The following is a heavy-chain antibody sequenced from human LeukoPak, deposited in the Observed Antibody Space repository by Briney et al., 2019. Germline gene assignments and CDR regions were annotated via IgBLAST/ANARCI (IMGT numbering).Heavy chain of an antibody. CDR2: MNPNSGNT. Sequence: GASVTVSCQASGYTFPSYDLNWLRQATGQGREWMGWMNPNSGNTGYAQKFQGRVAMTRNTSISTAYMELSSLRSEDTAVYYCARGLSDAFDIWGQGTMVTVSS. CDR3: ARGLSDAFDI. J-gene: IGHJ3*02. V-gene: IGHV1-8*01. CDR1: GYTFPSYD.